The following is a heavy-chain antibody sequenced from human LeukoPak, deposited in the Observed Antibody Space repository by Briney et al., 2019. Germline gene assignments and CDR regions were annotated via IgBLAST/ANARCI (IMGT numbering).Heavy chain of an antibody. V-gene: IGHV4-30-2*01. CDR1: GGSISSGGYS. CDR3: ARGPDAIYGNGNAFDI. CDR2: IYHSGST. D-gene: IGHD3-9*01. J-gene: IGHJ3*02. Sequence: SSETLSLTCAVSGGSISSGGYSWSWIRQPPGKGLEWIGYIYHSGSTYYNPSLKSRVTISVDRSKNQFSLKLSSVTAADTAVYYCARGPDAIYGNGNAFDIWGQGTMVTVSS.